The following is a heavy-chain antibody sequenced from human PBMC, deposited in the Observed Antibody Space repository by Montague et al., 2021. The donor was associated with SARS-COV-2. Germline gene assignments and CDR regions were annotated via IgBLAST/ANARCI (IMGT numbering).Heavy chain of an antibody. CDR3: ARHETRDPPFGD. D-gene: IGHD1-7*01. V-gene: IGHV4-39*01. Sequence: SETLSLTCTVSGGSIMRSDYYWGWIRQAPGKGLEWIGSIYYSGRTMYTPSLKTRLSMSIDKSKNQFSLRLNSVTAADTSIYYCARHETRDPPFGDWGQGTLVTVSS. CDR2: IYYSGRT. J-gene: IGHJ4*02. CDR1: GGSIMRSDYY.